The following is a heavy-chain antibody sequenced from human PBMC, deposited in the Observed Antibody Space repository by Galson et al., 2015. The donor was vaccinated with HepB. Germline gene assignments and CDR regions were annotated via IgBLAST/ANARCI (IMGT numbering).Heavy chain of an antibody. D-gene: IGHD3-22*01. Sequence: LRLSCAASGFTFSSYWMNWVRQAPGKGLEWVSSISSSSSYIYYADSVKGRFTISRDNAKNSLYLQMNSLRAEDTAVYYCASVGVVITTNAFDIWGQGTMVTVSS. V-gene: IGHV3-21*01. J-gene: IGHJ3*02. CDR2: ISSSSSYI. CDR1: GFTFSSYW. CDR3: ASVGVVITTNAFDI.